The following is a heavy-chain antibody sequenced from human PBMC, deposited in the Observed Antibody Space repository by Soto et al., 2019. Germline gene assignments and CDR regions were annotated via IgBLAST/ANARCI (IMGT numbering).Heavy chain of an antibody. CDR3: ASWTTVTTERFDAFDI. Sequence: SQTLSLTCAISGDSVSSNSAAWNWIRQSPSRGLEWLGRTYYRSKWYNDYAVSVKSRITINPDTSKNQFSLQLNSVTPEDTAVYYCASWTTVTTERFDAFDIWGQGTMVTVSS. V-gene: IGHV6-1*01. CDR2: TYYRSKWYN. D-gene: IGHD4-17*01. CDR1: GDSVSSNSAA. J-gene: IGHJ3*02.